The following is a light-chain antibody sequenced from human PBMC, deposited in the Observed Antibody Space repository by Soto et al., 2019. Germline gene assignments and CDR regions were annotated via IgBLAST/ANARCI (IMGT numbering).Light chain of an antibody. CDR1: SSDVGSYNL. J-gene: IGLJ1*01. CDR2: EAT. Sequence: QSVLTQPASVSGSPGQSITISCTGTSSDVGSYNLVSWYQQHPGEAPKLMIYEATKRPSGVSNRFSGSKSGNTASLTISGLQAEDEADYYCCSYAGSSTVVFGTGTKLTVL. V-gene: IGLV2-23*02. CDR3: CSYAGSSTVV.